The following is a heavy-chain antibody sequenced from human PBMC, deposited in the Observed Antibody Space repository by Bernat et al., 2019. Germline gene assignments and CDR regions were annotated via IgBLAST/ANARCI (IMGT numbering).Heavy chain of an antibody. J-gene: IGHJ4*02. V-gene: IGHV4-59*08. CDR1: GGSISSYY. CDR2: IYYSGST. CDR3: ARHRAIFGVVFNFDY. D-gene: IGHD3-3*01. Sequence: QVQLQESGPGLVKPSETLSLTCPVSGGSISSYYWSWIRQPPGKGLEWIGYIYYSGSTNYNPSLKSRVTISVDTSKNQFSLKLSSVTAADTAVYYCARHRAIFGVVFNFDYWGQGTLVTVSS.